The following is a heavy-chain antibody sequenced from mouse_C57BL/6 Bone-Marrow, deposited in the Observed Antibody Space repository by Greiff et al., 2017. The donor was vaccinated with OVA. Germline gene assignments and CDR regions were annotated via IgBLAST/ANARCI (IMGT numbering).Heavy chain of an antibody. CDR2: INPYNGDT. CDR1: GYSFTGYF. J-gene: IGHJ4*01. D-gene: IGHD1-1*01. V-gene: IGHV1-20*01. CDR3: ARGPFYYYGSSPYYYAMDY. Sequence: VHVKQSGPELVKPGDSVKISCKASGYSFTGYFMNWVMQSHGKSLEWIGRINPYNGDTFYNQKFKGKATLTVDKSSSTAHMELRSLTSEDSAVYYCARGPFYYYGSSPYYYAMDYWGQGTSVTVSS.